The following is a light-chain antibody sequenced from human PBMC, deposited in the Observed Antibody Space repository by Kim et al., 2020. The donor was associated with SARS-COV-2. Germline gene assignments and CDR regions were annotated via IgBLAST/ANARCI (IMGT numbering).Light chain of an antibody. J-gene: IGLJ2*01. V-gene: IGLV2-14*03. CDR3: SSYTSSSTLV. CDR1: SSDIGAYNY. Sequence: GQSIAISCTETSSDIGAYNYVSWYQQHPGKAPKLMIYDVSKRPSGVSDRFSGSKSGNTASLTVSGLQAEDEADYYCSSYTSSSTLVFGGGTKLTVL. CDR2: DVS.